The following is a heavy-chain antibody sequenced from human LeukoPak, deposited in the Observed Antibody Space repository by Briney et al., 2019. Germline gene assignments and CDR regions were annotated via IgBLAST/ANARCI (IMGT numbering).Heavy chain of an antibody. CDR1: GGTFSSYA. D-gene: IGHD4-17*01. CDR3: ARGPPGTDGDYGVGDC. V-gene: IGHV1-69*01. CDR2: IIPIFGTA. Sequence: EASVKVSCKASGGTFSSYAISWVRQAPGQGPEWMGGIIPIFGTANYAQKFQGRVTITADESTSTAYMELSSLRSEDTAVYYCARGPPGTDGDYGVGDCWGQGTLVTVSS. J-gene: IGHJ4*02.